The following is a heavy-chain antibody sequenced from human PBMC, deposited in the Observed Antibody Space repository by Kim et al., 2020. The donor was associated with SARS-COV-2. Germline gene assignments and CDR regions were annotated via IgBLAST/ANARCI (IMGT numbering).Heavy chain of an antibody. V-gene: IGHV1-3*01. J-gene: IGHJ4*02. Sequence: QKFQRRVTITRDTSASTAYMELSSLRSEDTAVYYCARDLYYYGSGAIPDYWGQGTLVTVSS. CDR3: ARDLYYYGSGAIPDY. D-gene: IGHD3-10*01.